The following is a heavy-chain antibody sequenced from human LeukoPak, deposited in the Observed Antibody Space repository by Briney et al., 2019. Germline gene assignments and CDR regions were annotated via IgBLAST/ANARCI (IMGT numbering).Heavy chain of an antibody. Sequence: PSETLSLTCSVSGVSMSSYYWSWIRQPPGKGLEWIGYIYYSGSTNYNPSLKSRVTISVDTSKNQFSLKLSSVTAADTAVYYCARQTGQEDYWGQGTLVTVSS. CDR2: IYYSGST. CDR3: ARQTGQEDY. D-gene: IGHD1-14*01. CDR1: GVSMSSYY. V-gene: IGHV4-59*08. J-gene: IGHJ4*02.